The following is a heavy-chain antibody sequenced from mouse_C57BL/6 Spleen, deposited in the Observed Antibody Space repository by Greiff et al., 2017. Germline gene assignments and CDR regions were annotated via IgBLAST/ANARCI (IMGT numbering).Heavy chain of an antibody. J-gene: IGHJ1*03. CDR3: TSSTVVATRYFEV. CDR2: IRNKANNHAT. V-gene: IGHV6-6*01. CDR1: GFTFSDYW. Sequence: EVKLVESGGGLVQPGGSMKLSCAASGFTFSDYWMDWVRQSPEQGLEWVAEIRNKANNHATYYAMSVKGRVTISRDDSKSSVYLQMNRLRAEYTGIYCCTSSTVVATRYFEVWGTGTTVTVSS. D-gene: IGHD1-1*01.